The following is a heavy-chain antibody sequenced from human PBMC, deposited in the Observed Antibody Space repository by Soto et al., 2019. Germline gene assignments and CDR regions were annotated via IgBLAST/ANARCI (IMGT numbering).Heavy chain of an antibody. J-gene: IGHJ3*02. CDR3: APPFREDAFDI. V-gene: IGHV3-21*01. CDR2: ISSSSSYI. CDR1: GFTFSSYS. Sequence: GGSLRLSCAASGFTFSSYSMNWVRQAPGKGLEWVSSISSSSSYIYYADSVKGRFTISRDNAKNSLYLQMNSLRAEDTAVYYCAPPFREDAFDIWGQGTMVTVSS.